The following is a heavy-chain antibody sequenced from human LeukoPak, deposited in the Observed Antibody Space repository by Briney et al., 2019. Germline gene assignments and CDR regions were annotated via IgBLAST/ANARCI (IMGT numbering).Heavy chain of an antibody. CDR2: ISYDGSNK. CDR1: GFTFSSYT. Sequence: PGGSLRLSCVASGFTFSSYTMHWVRQAPGKGLEWVAVISYDGSNKYYADSVKGRFKISRDNSRNTVYLQMNSLRAEDTAVYYCAGGGGDGYSYGPEYFQHWGQGTLVTVSS. CDR3: AGGGGDGYSYGPEYFQH. D-gene: IGHD5-18*01. V-gene: IGHV3-30-3*01. J-gene: IGHJ1*01.